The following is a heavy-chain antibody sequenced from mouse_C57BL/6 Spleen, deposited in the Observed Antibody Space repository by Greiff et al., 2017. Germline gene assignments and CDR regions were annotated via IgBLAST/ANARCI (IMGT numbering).Heavy chain of an antibody. Sequence: QVQLKESGPELVKPGASVKISCKASGYAFSSSWMNWVKQRPGKGLEWIGRLYPGDGDTNYNGKFKGKATLTADKSSSTAYMQLSSLTSEDSAVYFCARGELTGTRYFDYWGQGTTLTVSS. J-gene: IGHJ2*01. D-gene: IGHD4-1*01. CDR3: ARGELTGTRYFDY. V-gene: IGHV1-82*01. CDR2: LYPGDGDT. CDR1: GYAFSSSW.